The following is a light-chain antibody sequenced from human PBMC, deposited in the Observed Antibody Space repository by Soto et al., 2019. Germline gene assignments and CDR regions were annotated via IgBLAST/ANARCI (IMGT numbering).Light chain of an antibody. CDR3: QQRSNWPFT. V-gene: IGKV3-11*01. CDR1: QSVSSY. CDR2: DAS. Sequence: EIVLTQSPATLSLSPGDRATLSCRASQSVSSYLAWYQQKPGQAPRLLIYDASNRATGIPARFSGSGSGTDFTLTITSLAPEDFAVYYCQQRSNWPFTFGGGTRVEIK. J-gene: IGKJ4*01.